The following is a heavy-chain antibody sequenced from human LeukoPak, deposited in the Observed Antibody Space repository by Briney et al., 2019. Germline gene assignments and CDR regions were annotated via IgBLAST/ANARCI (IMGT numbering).Heavy chain of an antibody. Sequence: NPSETLSFTCTVSGGSISTSINYWAWIRQPPGKGLEWIATTKYGASVLYNPSLMSRVTISVDTSKNQFSLKVNSVTAADTAVYYCARLGYGNGRVNWFDPWGQGNLVTVSS. J-gene: IGHJ5*02. CDR2: TKYGASV. V-gene: IGHV4-39*01. CDR1: GGSISTSINY. CDR3: ARLGYGNGRVNWFDP. D-gene: IGHD5-18*01.